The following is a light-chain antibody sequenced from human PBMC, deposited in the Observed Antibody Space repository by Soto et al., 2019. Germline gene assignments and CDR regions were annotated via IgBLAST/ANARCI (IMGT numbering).Light chain of an antibody. Sequence: DIVMTQSPDSLAVSLGERATINCKSSQSLLFSSNNKNYLAWYQQKPGQPPKLLIYWASTRESGVPDRFSGSASGTDFTLTISSLQAEDVAVYYCQQFYTSPRTFGQGTTVEIK. CDR2: WAS. J-gene: IGKJ1*01. CDR3: QQFYTSPRT. V-gene: IGKV4-1*01. CDR1: QSLLFSSNNKNY.